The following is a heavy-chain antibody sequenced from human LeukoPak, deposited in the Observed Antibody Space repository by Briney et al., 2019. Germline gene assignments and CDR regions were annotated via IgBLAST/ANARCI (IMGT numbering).Heavy chain of an antibody. J-gene: IGHJ4*01. CDR3: ARGFLDFDF. V-gene: IGHV3-33*01. CDR1: GFTFSRFN. Sequence: GGSQRLSCVASGFTFSRFNMHWVRQAPGKGLEWVALIWYDGTDTYYADSVMGRFTTSRDDSKNTVYLQMNSLRAEDTAFYYCARGFLDFDFWGHGTLVTVSS. D-gene: IGHD3-3*01. CDR2: IWYDGTDT.